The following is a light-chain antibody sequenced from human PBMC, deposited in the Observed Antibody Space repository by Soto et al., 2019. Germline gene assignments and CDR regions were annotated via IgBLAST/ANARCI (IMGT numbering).Light chain of an antibody. J-gene: IGKJ5*01. CDR2: DAS. CDR3: HQGNNWPPSIP. CDR1: QSVGGH. V-gene: IGKV3-11*01. Sequence: EIVLTQSPATLSLSPGERATLSCRASQSVGGHLAWYQQKPGQAPRLLIYDASDRATGIPARFSGSGSETDFTLTISSLEPDVFADYYCHQGNNWPPSIPCGQGTGLAIK.